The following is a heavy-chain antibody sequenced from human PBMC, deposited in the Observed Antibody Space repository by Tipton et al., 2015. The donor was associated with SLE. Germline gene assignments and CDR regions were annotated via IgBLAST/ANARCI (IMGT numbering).Heavy chain of an antibody. V-gene: IGHV4-34*01. CDR1: GGSFSDYY. CDR2: INHSGST. CDR3: AREGGSYTAFDY. D-gene: IGHD1-26*01. Sequence: TLSLTCAVYGGSFSDYYWSWIRQPPGKGLEWIGEINHSGSTNYNPSLKSRVTISVDTSKNQFSLKLSSVTAADTAVYYCAREGGSYTAFDYWGQGTLVTVSS. J-gene: IGHJ4*02.